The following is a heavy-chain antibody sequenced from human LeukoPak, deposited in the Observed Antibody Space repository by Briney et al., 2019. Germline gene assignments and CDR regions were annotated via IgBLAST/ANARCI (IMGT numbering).Heavy chain of an antibody. J-gene: IGHJ3*02. V-gene: IGHV3-48*02. CDR2: ISSSSSTT. D-gene: IGHD3-22*01. CDR3: ARDYYDSSPDAFDI. CDR1: GFTFSSYS. Sequence: GGSLRLSCAASGFTFSSYSMNWVRQAPGKGLEWVSYISSSSSTTYYADSVKGRFTISRDNAKNSLYLQMNSLRDEDTAVYYCARDYYDSSPDAFDIWGQGTMVTVSS.